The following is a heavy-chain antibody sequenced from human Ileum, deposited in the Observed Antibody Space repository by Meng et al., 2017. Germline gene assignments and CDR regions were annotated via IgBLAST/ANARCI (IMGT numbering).Heavy chain of an antibody. V-gene: IGHV3-74*01. CDR2: ISPDGSSS. Sequence: EQLVGPGWGGAPRGGSLRLSCVASGFTFSKTWMHWVRQAPGKGLVWVSRISPDGSSSNNADSVKGRFTVSRDNSKNTLFLQMSSLRVEDTAMYYCSRDMMDLGQGTLVTVSS. J-gene: IGHJ4*02. CDR3: SRDMMD. CDR1: GFTFSKTW. D-gene: IGHD3-16*01.